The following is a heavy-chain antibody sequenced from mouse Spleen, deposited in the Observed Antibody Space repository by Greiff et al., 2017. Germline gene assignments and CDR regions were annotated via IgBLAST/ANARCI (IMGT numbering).Heavy chain of an antibody. J-gene: IGHJ2*01. D-gene: IGHD2-3*01. CDR1: GFTFSSYA. CDR2: ISSGGGNT. Sequence: EVQGVESGGGLVKLGGSLKLSCAASGFTFSSYAMSWVRQTPEKRLEWVATISSGGGNTYYPDSVKGRFTISRDNAKNTLYLQMSSLKSEDTAMYYCARRWYYFDYWGQGTTLTVSS. CDR3: ARRWYYFDY. V-gene: IGHV5-9-3*01.